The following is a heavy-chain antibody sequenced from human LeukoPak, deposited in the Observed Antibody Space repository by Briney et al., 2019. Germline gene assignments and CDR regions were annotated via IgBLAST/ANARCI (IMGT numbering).Heavy chain of an antibody. CDR2: ITPLFGTA. CDR1: GGTFSKYT. CDR3: ARDVPGPIGTTARFDP. Sequence: ASVKVSCKASGGTFSKYTISWVRQRPGQGLEWMGGITPLFGTANYAQKFQGRVTITADESVSTAYMELSSLRSEDTAVYYCARDVPGPIGTTARFDPWGQGTLVTVSS. J-gene: IGHJ5*02. D-gene: IGHD1-1*01. V-gene: IGHV1-69*13.